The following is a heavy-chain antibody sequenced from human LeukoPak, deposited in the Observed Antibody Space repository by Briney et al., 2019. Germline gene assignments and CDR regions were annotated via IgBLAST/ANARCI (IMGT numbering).Heavy chain of an antibody. CDR3: ARDSGDSSGPYSDY. CDR2: ISSSGSTI. J-gene: IGHJ4*02. CDR1: GFTFSSYE. V-gene: IGHV3-48*03. Sequence: GSLSLSCAASGFTFSSYEMNWVRQAPGKGLEWVSYISSSGSTIYYADSVKGRFTISRDNAKNSLYLQMNSLRAEDTAVYYCARDSGDSSGPYSDYWGQGTLVTVSS. D-gene: IGHD6-19*01.